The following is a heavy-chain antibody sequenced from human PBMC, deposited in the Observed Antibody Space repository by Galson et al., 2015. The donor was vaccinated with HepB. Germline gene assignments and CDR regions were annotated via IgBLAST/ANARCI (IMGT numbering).Heavy chain of an antibody. J-gene: IGHJ6*02. CDR1: GYTFTSYD. Sequence: SVKVSCKASGYTFTSYDINWVRQATGQGLEWMGWMNPNSGNTGYAQKFQGRVTMTRNTSISTAYMELSSLRSEDTAVYYCARSRISLAYCYGMDVWGQGTTVTVSS. CDR2: MNPNSGNT. CDR3: ARSRISLAYCYGMDV. D-gene: IGHD2-15*01. V-gene: IGHV1-8*01.